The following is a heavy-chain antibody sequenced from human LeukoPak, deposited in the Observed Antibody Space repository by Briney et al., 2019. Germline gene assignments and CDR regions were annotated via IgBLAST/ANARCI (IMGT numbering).Heavy chain of an antibody. CDR2: IIPIFGTA. D-gene: IGHD1-26*01. V-gene: IGHV1-69*13. J-gene: IGHJ4*02. CDR3: ARIRGGGSYYFDY. Sequence: ASVKVSCKASGGTFSSYAISWVRQAPGQGLEWMGGIIPIFGTANYAQKFQGRVTITADESTSTAYMELSSLRSEDTAVYYCARIRGGGSYYFDYWGQGTLVTISS. CDR1: GGTFSSYA.